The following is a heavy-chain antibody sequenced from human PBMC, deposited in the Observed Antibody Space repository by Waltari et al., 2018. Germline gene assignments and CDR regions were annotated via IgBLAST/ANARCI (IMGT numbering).Heavy chain of an antibody. D-gene: IGHD6-13*01. CDR3: ARDLVAAAGAGGGGYYYGMDV. CDR1: GFTFSSYS. CDR2: ISSSSSYI. Sequence: VQLVESGGGVVKPGGSLRLSCAASGFTFSSYSMNWVRQAPGKGLEWVSSISSSSSYIDDEDSGKCRFTSSRDKSTNSLYLKMNSRGAEYAAVYYCARDLVAAAGAGGGGYYYGMDVWGQGTTVTVSS. V-gene: IGHV3-21*01. J-gene: IGHJ6*02.